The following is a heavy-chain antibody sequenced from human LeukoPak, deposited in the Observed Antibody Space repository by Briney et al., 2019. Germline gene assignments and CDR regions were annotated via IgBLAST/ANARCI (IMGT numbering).Heavy chain of an antibody. Sequence: SETLSLTCAVYGGSFSGYYWSWIRQPPGKGLEWIGEINHSGSTNHNPSLKSRVTISVDTSKNQFSLKLSSVTAADTAVYYCARGHYYDSSGYYGYWGQGTLVTVSS. J-gene: IGHJ4*02. D-gene: IGHD3-22*01. CDR1: GGSFSGYY. CDR3: ARGHYYDSSGYYGY. V-gene: IGHV4-34*01. CDR2: INHSGST.